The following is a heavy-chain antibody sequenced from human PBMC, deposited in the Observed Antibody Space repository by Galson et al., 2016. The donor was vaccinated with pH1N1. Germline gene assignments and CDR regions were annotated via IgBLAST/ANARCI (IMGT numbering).Heavy chain of an antibody. J-gene: IGHJ4*02. CDR1: GFSLNTDAVG. CDR2: IFWNDAK. Sequence: PALVKPTQTLRLTCTLSGFSLNTDAVGVGWIRQPPGKALEWLALIFWNDAKYYRPSLKNRVTITKGTSENQVVLTMTNMEPVDTATYYCAYREYGDFVGSFDHWGQGTLVTVSS. V-gene: IGHV2-5*01. CDR3: AYREYGDFVGSFDH. D-gene: IGHD2-21*02.